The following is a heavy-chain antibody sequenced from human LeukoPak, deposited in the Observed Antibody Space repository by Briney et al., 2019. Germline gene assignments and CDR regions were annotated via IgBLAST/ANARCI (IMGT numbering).Heavy chain of an antibody. CDR2: IRTSWPT. CDR3: ATDVAGRGGQGS. CDR1: GASVSSANHH. Sequence: SQTLSLTCTVSGASVSSANHHWSWIRQPAGKGLEWIGQIRTSWPTNYNPSLRSRVSISIDTSKNQFSLTLSSVTAEDTAMYYCATDVAGRGGQGSWGQGMLVTVSS. V-gene: IGHV4-61*09. D-gene: IGHD3-10*01. J-gene: IGHJ5*02.